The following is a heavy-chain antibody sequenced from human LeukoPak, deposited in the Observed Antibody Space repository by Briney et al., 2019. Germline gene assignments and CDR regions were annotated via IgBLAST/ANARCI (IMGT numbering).Heavy chain of an antibody. CDR1: GYTLTDLS. CDR3: ATGLRGFGDFDY. CDR2: FDPEVGET. V-gene: IGHV1-24*01. Sequence: GASGKVSCKVSGYTLTDLSMHWVRQAPGKGLECMGGFDPEVGETIYAQKFQGRVTLTEDTSTDTAYMDLSSLTSEDTAVYYCATGLRGFGDFDYWGQGTLVTVSS. D-gene: IGHD3-10*01. J-gene: IGHJ4*02.